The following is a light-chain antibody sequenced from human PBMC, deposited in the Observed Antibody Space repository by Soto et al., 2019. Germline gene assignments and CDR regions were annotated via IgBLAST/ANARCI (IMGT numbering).Light chain of an antibody. CDR3: QQYYSNPWT. J-gene: IGKJ1*01. CDR2: WAS. Sequence: DIVMTQSPDSLAVSLGERATINCKSSQSVLYSSNNKNYLAWYQQKPGQPPKLLIYWASTRESGIPDRFSGSGSGTDFTLTISSLQVEDVAVYYCQQYYSNPWTFGQGTKVEIK. V-gene: IGKV4-1*01. CDR1: QSVLYSSNNKNY.